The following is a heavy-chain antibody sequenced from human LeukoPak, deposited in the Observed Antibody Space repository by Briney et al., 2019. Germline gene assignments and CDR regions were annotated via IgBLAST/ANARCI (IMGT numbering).Heavy chain of an antibody. Sequence: GGSLRLSCAASGFAFSKHVMYWVRQAPGKGLEWVANIKQDGSEKYYVDSVKGRFTISRDNAKNSLYLQMNSLRAEDTAVYYCARGVAGTNWFDPWGQGTLVAVSS. CDR3: ARGVAGTNWFDP. CDR2: IKQDGSEK. J-gene: IGHJ5*02. D-gene: IGHD6-13*01. CDR1: GFAFSKHV. V-gene: IGHV3-7*01.